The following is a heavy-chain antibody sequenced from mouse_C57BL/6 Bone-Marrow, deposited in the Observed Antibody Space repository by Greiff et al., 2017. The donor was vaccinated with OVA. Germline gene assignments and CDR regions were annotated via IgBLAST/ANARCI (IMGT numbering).Heavy chain of an antibody. D-gene: IGHD2-2*01. J-gene: IGHJ1*03. CDR2: ISYDGSN. CDR1: GYSITSGYY. V-gene: IGHV3-6*01. CDR3: ASGGVTTYFDV. Sequence: DVKLVESGPGLVKPSQSLSLTCSVTGYSITSGYYWNWIRQFPGNKLEWMGYISYDGSNNYNPSLKNRISITRDTSKNQFFLKLNSVTTEDTATYYCASGGVTTYFDVWGTGTTVTVSS.